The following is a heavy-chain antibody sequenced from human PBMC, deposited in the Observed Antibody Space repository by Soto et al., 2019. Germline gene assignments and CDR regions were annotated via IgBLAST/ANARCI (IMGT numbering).Heavy chain of an antibody. J-gene: IGHJ6*02. CDR3: ARVTTGGYYYYYGMDV. CDR1: GGTFSSYA. D-gene: IGHD4-4*01. CDR2: IIPIFGTA. Sequence: QVQLVQSGAEVKKPGSSVKVSCKASGGTFSSYAISWVRQAPGQGLEWMGGIIPIFGTANYAQKFQGRVTITPGEITNXAYMELSSLRSEDTAVYYCARVTTGGYYYYYGMDVWGQGTTVTVSS. V-gene: IGHV1-69*05.